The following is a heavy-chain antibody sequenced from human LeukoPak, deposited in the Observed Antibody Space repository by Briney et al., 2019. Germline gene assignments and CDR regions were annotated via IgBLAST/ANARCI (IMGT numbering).Heavy chain of an antibody. J-gene: IGHJ5*02. V-gene: IGHV1-8*01. Sequence: GASVKVSCKASGYTFTSYDINWVRQATGQGLEWMGWMNPNSGNTGYARKFQGRVTMTRNTSISTAYMELSSLRSEDTAVYYCQLLARRPGIDDNWFDPWGQGTLVTVSS. CDR1: GYTFTSYD. D-gene: IGHD1-7*01. CDR3: QLLARRPGIDDNWFDP. CDR2: MNPNSGNT.